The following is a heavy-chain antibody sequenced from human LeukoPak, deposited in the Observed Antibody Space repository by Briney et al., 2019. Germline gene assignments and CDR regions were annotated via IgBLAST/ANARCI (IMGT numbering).Heavy chain of an antibody. Sequence: GGSLRLSCAASGFTFGDYAMHWVRQAPGKGLEWVSGISWNNGSIGYADSVKGRFTISRDNAKNSLYLQMNSLRAEDTALYYCAKDLSTFGVVTTPDYWGQGTLVTVSS. CDR2: ISWNNGSI. D-gene: IGHD3-3*01. J-gene: IGHJ4*02. CDR3: AKDLSTFGVVTTPDY. V-gene: IGHV3-9*01. CDR1: GFTFGDYA.